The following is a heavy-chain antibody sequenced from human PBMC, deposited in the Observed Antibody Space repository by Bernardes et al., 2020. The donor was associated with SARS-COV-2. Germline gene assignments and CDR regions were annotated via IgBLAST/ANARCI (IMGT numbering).Heavy chain of an antibody. Sequence: SETLSLTCTVSGGSISSGSYYWSWIRQPAGKGLEWIGRIYTSGSTNYNPSLKSRVTISVDTSKNQFSLKLSSVTAADTAVYYCASARGYCSGGSCYPFDYWGQGTLVTVSS. CDR3: ASARGYCSGGSCYPFDY. D-gene: IGHD2-15*01. CDR1: GGSISSGSYY. J-gene: IGHJ4*02. CDR2: IYTSGST. V-gene: IGHV4-61*02.